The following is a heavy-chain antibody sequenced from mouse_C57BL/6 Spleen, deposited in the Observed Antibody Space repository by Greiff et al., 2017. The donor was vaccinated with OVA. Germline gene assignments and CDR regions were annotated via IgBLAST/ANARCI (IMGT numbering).Heavy chain of an antibody. V-gene: IGHV1-52*01. CDR3: ARGDYYGSSYVRYFDY. Sequence: QFNVKHPVAELVRPGSSVKLSCKASGYTFTSYWMHWVKQRPIQGLEWIGNIDPSDSETHYNQKFKDKATLTVDKSSSTAYMQLSSLTSEDSAVYYCARGDYYGSSYVRYFDYWGQGTTLTVSS. CDR1: GYTFTSYW. CDR2: IDPSDSET. D-gene: IGHD1-1*01. J-gene: IGHJ2*01.